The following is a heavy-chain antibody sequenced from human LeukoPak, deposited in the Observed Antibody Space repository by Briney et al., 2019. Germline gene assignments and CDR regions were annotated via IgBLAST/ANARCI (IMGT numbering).Heavy chain of an antibody. CDR3: ARALNGFDI. CDR1: AFTFSNYA. CDR2: ISSSGDDT. Sequence: GGSLRLSCAASAFTFSNYAMSWVRQAPGKGLEWVSSISSSGDDTYYADSVKGRFTISRDNSRNTLYLQMNSLRAEDTAVYYCARALNGFDIWGPGTLVTVSS. V-gene: IGHV3-23*01. J-gene: IGHJ3*02.